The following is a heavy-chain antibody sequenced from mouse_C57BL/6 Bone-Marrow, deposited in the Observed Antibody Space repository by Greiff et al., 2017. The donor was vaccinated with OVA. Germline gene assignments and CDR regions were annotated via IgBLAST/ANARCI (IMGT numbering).Heavy chain of an antibody. CDR2: IDPENGAT. Sequence: EVQLQQSGAELVRPGASVKLSCTASGFNIKDDYMHWVKQRPEQGLEWIGWIDPENGATEYASKFQGKATITADTSSNTAYLQLSSLTSEDTAVYYCTTLRVRRYYAMDYWGQGTSVTVSS. J-gene: IGHJ4*01. CDR3: TTLRVRRYYAMDY. CDR1: GFNIKDDY. D-gene: IGHD2-14*01. V-gene: IGHV14-4*01.